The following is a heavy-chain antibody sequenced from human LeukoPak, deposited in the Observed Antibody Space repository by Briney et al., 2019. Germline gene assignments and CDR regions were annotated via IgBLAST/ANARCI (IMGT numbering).Heavy chain of an antibody. D-gene: IGHD3-3*01. Sequence: GGSLRLSCAASGFTFSSYAMSWVRQAPGKGLEWVSAISGSGGSTYYADSVKGRFTISRDNSKNTLYLQMNSLRAEDTAVYYCACTLDYDFWSGYYKWGQGTLVIVSS. CDR1: GFTFSSYA. V-gene: IGHV3-23*01. CDR3: ACTLDYDFWSGYYK. CDR2: ISGSGGST. J-gene: IGHJ4*02.